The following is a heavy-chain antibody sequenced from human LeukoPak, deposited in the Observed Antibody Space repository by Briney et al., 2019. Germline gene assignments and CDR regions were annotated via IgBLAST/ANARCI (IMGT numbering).Heavy chain of an antibody. D-gene: IGHD4-17*01. Sequence: GGSLRLSCAASGFTFSSYGMHWVRQAPGKGLEWVAVLSNDGRNQYYADSVKGRFSISRDNSKNTLYLQMSSLRAEDTAVYYCAKDLTTLTLSMDVWGQGTTVTVSS. CDR3: AKDLTTLTLSMDV. J-gene: IGHJ6*02. CDR2: LSNDGRNQ. CDR1: GFTFSSYG. V-gene: IGHV3-30*18.